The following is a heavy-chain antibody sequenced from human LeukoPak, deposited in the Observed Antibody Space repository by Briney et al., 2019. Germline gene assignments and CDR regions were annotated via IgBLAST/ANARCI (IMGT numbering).Heavy chain of an antibody. CDR1: GFTFSSYG. CDR2: ISSSGSTI. D-gene: IGHD4-17*01. J-gene: IGHJ4*02. CDR3: ARVWVYGDSYLYYFDY. Sequence: GGSLRLSCAASGFTFSSYGMNWVRQAPGKGLEWVSYISSSGSTIYYADSVKGRFTISRDNAKNSLYLQMNSLRAEDTAVYYCARVWVYGDSYLYYFDYWGQGTLVTVSS. V-gene: IGHV3-48*04.